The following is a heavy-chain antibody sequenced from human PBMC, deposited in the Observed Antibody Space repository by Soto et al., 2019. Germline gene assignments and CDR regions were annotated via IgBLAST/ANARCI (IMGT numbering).Heavy chain of an antibody. V-gene: IGHV4-4*02. CDR3: ASRDPGTSVDY. CDR2: IYRTGST. CDR1: GGSFTSNNW. Sequence: GPGPFGASETLSLTCAVSGGSFTSNNWWTWVRQPPGQGLEWIGEIYRTGSTNYNPSLKSRVTISLDKSENQFSLKVTSLTAADTAVYYCASRDPGTSVDYWGQGTLVTVSS. D-gene: IGHD1-7*01. J-gene: IGHJ4*02.